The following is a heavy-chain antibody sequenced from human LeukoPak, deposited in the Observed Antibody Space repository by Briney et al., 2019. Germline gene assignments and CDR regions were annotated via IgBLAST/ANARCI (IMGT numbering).Heavy chain of an antibody. Sequence: GGSLRLSCAASGFTFSSYAMHWVRQAPGKGLEWVAVISYDGSNKYYADSVKGRFTISRDNSKNTLYLQMNSLRAEDTAVYYCARDSGRGGYYFDYWGQGTLVTVSS. D-gene: IGHD3-10*01. CDR2: ISYDGSNK. CDR1: GFTFSSYA. CDR3: ARDSGRGGYYFDY. J-gene: IGHJ4*02. V-gene: IGHV3-30-3*01.